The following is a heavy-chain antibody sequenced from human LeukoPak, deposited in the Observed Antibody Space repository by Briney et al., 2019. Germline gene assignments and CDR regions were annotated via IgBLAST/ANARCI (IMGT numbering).Heavy chain of an antibody. Sequence: PGGSLRLSCAASGFTFSSYSMNWVRQAPGKGLEWVSSIGSSSTYIYYADSVKGRFTISRDNAKNSLYLQMNSLRAEDTAVYYCTRVNSRLDYFDYWGQGALVTVSS. CDR3: TRVNSRLDYFDY. V-gene: IGHV3-21*01. CDR2: IGSSSTYI. CDR1: GFTFSSYS. J-gene: IGHJ4*02. D-gene: IGHD2/OR15-2a*01.